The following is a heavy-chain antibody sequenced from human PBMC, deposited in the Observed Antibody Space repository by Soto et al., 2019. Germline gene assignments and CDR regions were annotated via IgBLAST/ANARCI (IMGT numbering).Heavy chain of an antibody. J-gene: IGHJ6*02. V-gene: IGHV3-30-3*01. CDR1: GFTFSSYA. Sequence: LSCAASGFTFSSYAMHWVRQAPGKGLEWVAVISYDGSNKYYADSVKGRFTISRDNSKNTLYLQMNSLRAEDTAVYYCAREGGTGTGMDVWGQGTTVTVSS. D-gene: IGHD3-9*01. CDR2: ISYDGSNK. CDR3: AREGGTGTGMDV.